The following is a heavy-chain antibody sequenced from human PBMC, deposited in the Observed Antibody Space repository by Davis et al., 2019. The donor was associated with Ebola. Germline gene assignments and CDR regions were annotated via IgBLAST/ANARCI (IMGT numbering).Heavy chain of an antibody. V-gene: IGHV3-7*01. CDR2: IKQDGSEK. D-gene: IGHD3-3*01. CDR3: ARGVSDFWSGYYLAYYYYYMDV. Sequence: GESLKISCAASGFTFSSYWMSWVRQAPGKGLEWVANIKQDGSEKYSVDSVKGRFTISRDNAKNSLYLQMNSLRAEDTAVYYCARGVSDFWSGYYLAYYYYYMDVWGKGTTVTVSS. J-gene: IGHJ6*03. CDR1: GFTFSSYW.